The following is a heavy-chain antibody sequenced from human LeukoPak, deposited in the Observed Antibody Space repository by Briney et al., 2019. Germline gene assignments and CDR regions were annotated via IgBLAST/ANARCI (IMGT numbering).Heavy chain of an antibody. V-gene: IGHV1-2*02. CDR3: ARDQYCSGGNCYPYFYY. Sequence: ASVKVSCKASGNTFTGYYIHWVRQAPGQGLEWMGSINPNSGDTNYAQKFQGRVTMTRDTSISTTYMELSRLRSDDTAVYYCARDQYCSGGNCYPYFYYWGQGTLVTVSS. J-gene: IGHJ4*02. D-gene: IGHD2-15*01. CDR2: INPNSGDT. CDR1: GNTFTGYY.